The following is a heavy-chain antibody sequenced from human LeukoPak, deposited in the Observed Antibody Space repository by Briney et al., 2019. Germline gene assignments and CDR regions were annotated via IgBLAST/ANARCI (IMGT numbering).Heavy chain of an antibody. Sequence: SVKVSCKASGGTFSSYAISWVRQAPGQGLEWMGRIIPILGIANYAQKFQGRVTITADKSTSTADMDLSSLRSEDTAVYYCARSYYGSGSYGSVGVHAFDIWGQGTMVTVSS. CDR3: ARSYYGSGSYGSVGVHAFDI. J-gene: IGHJ3*02. CDR2: IIPILGIA. CDR1: GGTFSSYA. D-gene: IGHD3-10*01. V-gene: IGHV1-69*04.